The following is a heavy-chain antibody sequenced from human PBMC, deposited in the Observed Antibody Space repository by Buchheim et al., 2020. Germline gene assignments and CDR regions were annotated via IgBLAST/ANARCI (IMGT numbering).Heavy chain of an antibody. CDR3: AREGGIAAAG. V-gene: IGHV1-2*02. CDR2: INPKSGGT. D-gene: IGHD6-13*01. J-gene: IGHJ4*02. CDR1: GYIFTGYY. Sequence: QVQLVQSGAEVKKPGASVKVSCKASGYIFTGYYMHWVRQAPGQGLEWMGWINPKSGGTNYALKFQGRVTMNRDTSIRSPHMELSRLRSDDTAVYYCAREGGIAAAGWGQGTL.